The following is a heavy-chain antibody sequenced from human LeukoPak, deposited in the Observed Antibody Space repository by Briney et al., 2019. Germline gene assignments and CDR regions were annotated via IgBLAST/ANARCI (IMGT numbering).Heavy chain of an antibody. CDR1: GFTFSSYW. CDR2: IYSGGNT. V-gene: IGHV3-66*01. CDR3: VRDEGFHGSGSN. D-gene: IGHD3-10*01. Sequence: GGSLRLSCAASGFTFSSYWMSWVRQAPGKGLEWVSVIYSGGNTYYADSVKGRFTISRDNSKNTLYLQMNSLRGEDAAVYYCVRDEGFHGSGSNWGQGTLVTVSS. J-gene: IGHJ4*02.